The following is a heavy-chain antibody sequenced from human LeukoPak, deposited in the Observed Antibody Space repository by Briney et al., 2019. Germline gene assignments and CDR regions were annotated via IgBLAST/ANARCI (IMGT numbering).Heavy chain of an antibody. CDR3: AALWFGELPDFDY. J-gene: IGHJ4*02. D-gene: IGHD3-10*01. V-gene: IGHV3-53*01. CDR2: IYSGGST. Sequence: GGSLSLSCAASGFTVSSNYMSWVRQAPGKGLEWVSVIYSGGSTYYADSVKGRFTISRDNSKNTLYLQMNSLRAEDTAVYYCAALWFGELPDFDYWGQGTLVTVSS. CDR1: GFTVSSNY.